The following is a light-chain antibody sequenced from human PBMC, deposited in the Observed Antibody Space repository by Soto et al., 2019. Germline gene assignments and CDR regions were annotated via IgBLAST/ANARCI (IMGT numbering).Light chain of an antibody. CDR3: QQAYSHPLT. J-gene: IGKJ4*01. V-gene: IGKV1-12*01. Sequence: DIQMTQSPSSVSASVGAPVPITCRASQGVGVWLGWYQQKPGKAPHLLIYGASGLQVGVPSRFSGSVSGADFTLTISNLQPEDFATYYCQQAYSHPLTFGGGTKVDI. CDR1: QGVGVW. CDR2: GAS.